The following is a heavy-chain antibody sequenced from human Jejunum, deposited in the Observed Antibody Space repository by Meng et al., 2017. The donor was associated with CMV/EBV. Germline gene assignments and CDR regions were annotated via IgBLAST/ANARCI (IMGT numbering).Heavy chain of an antibody. CDR3: ARHDYSRLKFYFGRDV. CDR2: IHPGKSDI. Sequence: FTSYWVAWVRQMPGKGLEWVGFIHPGKSDIRYNPSFEGQVTISADKSIDTAYLQWSSLKASDTAMYYCARHDYSRLKFYFGRDVWGQGTTVTVSS. J-gene: IGHJ6*02. CDR1: FTSYW. V-gene: IGHV5-51*01. D-gene: IGHD4-11*01.